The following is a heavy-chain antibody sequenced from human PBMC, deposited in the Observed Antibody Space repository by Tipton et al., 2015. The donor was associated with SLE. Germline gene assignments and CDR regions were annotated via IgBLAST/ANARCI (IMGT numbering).Heavy chain of an antibody. D-gene: IGHD2-2*01. CDR1: GFTVSSNY. CDR3: ARVDGDCSSTSCYPLDYYMDV. CDR2: IYSGGST. Sequence: SLRLSRAASGFTVSSNYMSWVRQAPGKGLEWVSVIYSGGSTYYADSVKGRFTISRDNSKNTLYLQMNSLRAEDTAVYYCARVDGDCSSTSCYPLDYYMDVWGKGTTVTVSS. J-gene: IGHJ6*03. V-gene: IGHV3-66*02.